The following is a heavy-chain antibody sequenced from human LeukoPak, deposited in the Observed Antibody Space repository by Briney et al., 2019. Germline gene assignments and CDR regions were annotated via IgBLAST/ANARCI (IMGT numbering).Heavy chain of an antibody. J-gene: IGHJ4*02. CDR2: ISGSAGST. V-gene: IGHV3-23*01. Sequence: GGSLRLSCAASGFTFSSYVMSWVRQAPGKGLEWVSAISGSAGSTYYADSVKGRFTISRDNSKNTLYLQMNSVTAEDTAVYYCAKGEWGGSHSGYYFDYWGQGTLVTVSS. CDR1: GFTFSSYV. D-gene: IGHD1-26*01. CDR3: AKGEWGGSHSGYYFDY.